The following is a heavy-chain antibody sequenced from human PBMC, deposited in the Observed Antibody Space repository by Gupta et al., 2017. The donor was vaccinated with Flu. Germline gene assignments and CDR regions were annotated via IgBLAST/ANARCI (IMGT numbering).Heavy chain of an antibody. J-gene: IGHJ4*02. CDR1: GFTFSSYG. CDR2: ISYDGSNK. Sequence: QVQLVESGGGVVQPGRSLRFSCAASGFTFSSYGMHWVRQAPGKGLEWVAVISYDGSNKYYADSVKGRFTISRDNSKNTLYLQMNSLRAEDTAVYYCAKDRGQTGDYWGQGTLVTVSS. V-gene: IGHV3-30*18. CDR3: AKDRGQTGDY.